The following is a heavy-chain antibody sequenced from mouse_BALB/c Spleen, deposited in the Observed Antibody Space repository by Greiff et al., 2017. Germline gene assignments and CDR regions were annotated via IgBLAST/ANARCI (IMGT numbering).Heavy chain of an antibody. D-gene: IGHD1-1*01. CDR1: GYTFTDYA. CDR2: ISTYYGNT. J-gene: IGHJ1*01. V-gene: IGHV1-67*01. CDR3: ARRGLGGRGYFDV. Sequence: VQLQESGPELVRPGVSVKISCKGSGYTFTDYAMHWVKQSHAKSLEWIGVISTYYGNTNYNQKFKGKATMTVDKSSSTAYMELARLTSEDSAIYYCARRGLGGRGYFDVWGAGTTVTVSS.